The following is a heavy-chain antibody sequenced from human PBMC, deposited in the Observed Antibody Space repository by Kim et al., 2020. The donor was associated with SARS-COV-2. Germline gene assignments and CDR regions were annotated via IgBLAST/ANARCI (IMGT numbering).Heavy chain of an antibody. J-gene: IGHJ4*02. Sequence: GGSLRLSCAASGLTFSTYWMTWVRQAPGKGLEWVASIKQDGSEKYYVDSVKGRFTISRDYAEDSLYLQMNSLRAEDTAVYYCARGAAVSGSYYRHFDYWGQGTLVIVSS. CDR2: IKQDGSEK. CDR3: ARGAAVSGSYYRHFDY. D-gene: IGHD3-10*01. V-gene: IGHV3-7*01. CDR1: GLTFSTYW.